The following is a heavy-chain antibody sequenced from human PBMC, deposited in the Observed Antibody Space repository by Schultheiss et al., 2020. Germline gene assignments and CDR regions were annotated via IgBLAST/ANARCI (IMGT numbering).Heavy chain of an antibody. D-gene: IGHD3-3*02. J-gene: IGHJ4*02. CDR2: IWYDGSNK. CDR1: GFTFSSYG. Sequence: GGSLRLSCAASGFTFSSYGMHWVRQAPGKGLEWVAVIWYDGSNKYYADSVKGRFTISRDNSKNTLYLQMNSRKTEDTAVYYCTTATNTVLDITDYWGQGTLVTVSS. V-gene: IGHV3-33*01. CDR3: TTATNTVLDITDY.